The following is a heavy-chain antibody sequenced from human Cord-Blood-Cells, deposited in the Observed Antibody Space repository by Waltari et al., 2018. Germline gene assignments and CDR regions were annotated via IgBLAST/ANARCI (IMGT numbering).Heavy chain of an antibody. V-gene: IGHV4-34*01. CDR2: INHSGST. J-gene: IGHJ4*02. D-gene: IGHD3-10*01. CDR3: ASYYGSGSYYNDD. CDR1: GGSFSGYY. Sequence: QLQLQQWGAGLLKPSETLSLTCAAYGGSFSGYYWCWLRQPPGKGLEWIGEINHSGSTNYNPALKSRVTISVDTSKNQFSLKLSSVTAADTAVYYCASYYGSGSYYNDDWGQGTLVTVSS.